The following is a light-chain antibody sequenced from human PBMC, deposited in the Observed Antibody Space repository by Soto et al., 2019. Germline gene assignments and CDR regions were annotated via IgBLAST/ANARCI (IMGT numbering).Light chain of an antibody. CDR3: QQRQYWPPIT. CDR1: LSVSVY. Sequence: VVLTQSPATLSLSPGERATLSCRASLSVSVYLDWYQQKPGQAPRLVIYDAFNRATGIPARFSGSGSGTDFTLTISSLEPEDFAVYYCQQRQYWPPITFSQGTRLEIK. CDR2: DAF. V-gene: IGKV3-11*01. J-gene: IGKJ5*01.